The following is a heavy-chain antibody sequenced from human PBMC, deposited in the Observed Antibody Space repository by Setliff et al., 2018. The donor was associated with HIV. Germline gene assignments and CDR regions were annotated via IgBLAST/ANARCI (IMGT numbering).Heavy chain of an antibody. J-gene: IGHJ6*03. CDR3: ARGLTIFGVATPGIYSFMDV. CDR2: IYTSGIT. D-gene: IGHD3-3*01. Sequence: PSETLSLTCSVSGGSITSHYWTWIRQPAGKGLEWIGRIYTSGITNYNPSLKSRVTISVDTSKNQFPLKLNSVTAADTAVYYCARGLTIFGVATPGIYSFMDVWGKGTTVTVSS. CDR1: GGSITSHY. V-gene: IGHV4-4*07.